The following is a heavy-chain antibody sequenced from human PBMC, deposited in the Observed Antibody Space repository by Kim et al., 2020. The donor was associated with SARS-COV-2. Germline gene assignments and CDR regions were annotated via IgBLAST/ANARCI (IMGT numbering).Heavy chain of an antibody. V-gene: IGHV3-30*18. CDR2: ISYDGSNK. CDR3: AKDVSVTYNWFDP. Sequence: GGSLRLSCAASGFTFSSYGMHWVRQAPGKGLEWVAVISYDGSNKYYADSVKGRFTISRDNSKNTLYLQMNSLRAEDTAVYYCAKDVSVTYNWFDPWGQGTLVTVSS. J-gene: IGHJ5*02. CDR1: GFTFSSYG.